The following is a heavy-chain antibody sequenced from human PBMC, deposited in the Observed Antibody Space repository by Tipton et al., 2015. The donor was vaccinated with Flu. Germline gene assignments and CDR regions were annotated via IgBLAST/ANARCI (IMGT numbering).Heavy chain of an antibody. J-gene: IGHJ6*03. V-gene: IGHV3-7*03. CDR2: IKQDGSEK. Sequence: GSLRLSCAASGFTFSSYWMSWVRQAPGKGLEWVANIKQDGSEKYYVDSVKGRFTISRDNAKNSLYLQMNSLRAEDTAVYYCARDFVVVPAANLYYYMDVWGKGTTVTVSS. CDR1: GFTFSSYW. CDR3: ARDFVVVPAANLYYYMDV. D-gene: IGHD2-2*01.